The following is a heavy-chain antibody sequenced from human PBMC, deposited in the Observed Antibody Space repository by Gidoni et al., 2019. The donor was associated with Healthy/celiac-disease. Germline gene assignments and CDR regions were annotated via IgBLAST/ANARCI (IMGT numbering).Heavy chain of an antibody. Sequence: APGKGLEWVSYISSSSSTIYYADSVKGRFTISRDNAKNSLYLQMNSLRDEDTAVYYCARDLDIRYHGMDVWGQGTTVTVSS. D-gene: IGHD3-9*01. CDR2: ISSSSSTI. V-gene: IGHV3-48*02. CDR3: ARDLDIRYHGMDV. J-gene: IGHJ6*02.